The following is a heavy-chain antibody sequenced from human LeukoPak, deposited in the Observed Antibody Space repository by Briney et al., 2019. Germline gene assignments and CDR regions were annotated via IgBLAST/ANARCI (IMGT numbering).Heavy chain of an antibody. CDR2: ISGSGNI. CDR3: ARDSGTTGEVKFDP. V-gene: IGHV4-4*07. Sequence: AETLSLTCIVYGGSINIYWGWIRRPAGKGLEWIGRISGSGNITYNPALQSRLTISIDTSKNQLSLKLMSVTAADTAVYYCARDSGTTGEVKFDPWGQGILVTVSS. CDR1: GGSINIY. D-gene: IGHD3-10*01. J-gene: IGHJ5*02.